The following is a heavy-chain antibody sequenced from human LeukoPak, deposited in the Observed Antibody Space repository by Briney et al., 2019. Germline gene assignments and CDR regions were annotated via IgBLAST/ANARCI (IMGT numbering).Heavy chain of an antibody. D-gene: IGHD3-10*02. Sequence: GGSLRLACAASGFTFSTYWMHWVRQAPGKGLVWVSRINSDGSSTRYADSVKGRFTISRDNAKNTLYLQMNSLRAEDTAVYYCTRDPSLFSGYFDYRGQGALVSVSS. J-gene: IGHJ4*02. CDR1: GFTFSTYW. V-gene: IGHV3-74*01. CDR3: TRDPSLFSGYFDY. CDR2: INSDGSST.